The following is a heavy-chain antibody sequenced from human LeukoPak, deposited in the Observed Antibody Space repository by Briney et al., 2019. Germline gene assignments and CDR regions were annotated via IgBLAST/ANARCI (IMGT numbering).Heavy chain of an antibody. CDR3: ARRNTIMVAGLDY. Sequence: GASVKVSCKASVYTFTGYYMHWVRQAPGQGLEWMGWINPNSGGTNYAQKFQGRVTMTRDTSISTAYMELSSLRSEDTAVYYCARRNTIMVAGLDYWSQGTLVTVSS. CDR1: VYTFTGYY. J-gene: IGHJ4*02. D-gene: IGHD5-24*01. V-gene: IGHV1-2*02. CDR2: INPNSGGT.